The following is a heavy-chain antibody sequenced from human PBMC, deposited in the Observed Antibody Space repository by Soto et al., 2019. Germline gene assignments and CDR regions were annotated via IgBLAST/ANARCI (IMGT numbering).Heavy chain of an antibody. CDR2: IYYSGST. D-gene: IGHD2-2*01. Sequence: SETLSLTCTVSGGSISSGGYYWSWIRQHPGKGLEWIGYIYYSGSTYYNPSLKSRVTISVDTSKNQFSLKLSSVTAADTAVYYCARSSTSANYFDYWGRGTLVTVS. CDR3: ARSSTSANYFDY. J-gene: IGHJ4*02. V-gene: IGHV4-31*03. CDR1: GGSISSGGYY.